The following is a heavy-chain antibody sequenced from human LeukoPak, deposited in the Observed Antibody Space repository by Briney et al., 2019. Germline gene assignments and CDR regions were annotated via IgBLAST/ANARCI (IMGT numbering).Heavy chain of an antibody. CDR3: AREPLPYSSRWYRSYWYFDL. D-gene: IGHD6-13*01. CDR2: IYSGGST. J-gene: IGHJ2*01. CDR1: GFTVSSNY. Sequence: GGSLRLSCAASGFTVSSNYMSWVRQAPGKGLEWVSVIYSGGSTYYADSVKGRFTISSDNSKNTLYLQMNSLRAEDTAVYYCAREPLPYSSRWYRSYWYFDLWGRGTLVTVSS. V-gene: IGHV3-53*01.